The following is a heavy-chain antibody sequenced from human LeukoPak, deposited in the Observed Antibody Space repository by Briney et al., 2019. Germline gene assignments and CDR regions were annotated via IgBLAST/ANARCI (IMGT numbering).Heavy chain of an antibody. D-gene: IGHD2-15*01. J-gene: IGHJ3*02. CDR2: INPNSGGT. V-gene: IGHV1-2*02. CDR1: GYTFTGYY. CDR3: ARGKGGSWYPEGAFDI. Sequence: GASVKVSCKASGYTFTGYYMHWVRQAPGQGLEWMGWINPNSGGTNYAQKFQGRVTMTRDTSISIAYMELSRLRSDDTAVYYCARGKGGSWYPEGAFDIWGQGTMVTVSS.